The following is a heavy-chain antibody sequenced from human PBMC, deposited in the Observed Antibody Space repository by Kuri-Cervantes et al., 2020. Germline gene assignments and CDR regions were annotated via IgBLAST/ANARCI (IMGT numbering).Heavy chain of an antibody. CDR3: AKDMAARSRKFDY. CDR2: IYSCGST. CDR1: GFTVSSNY. D-gene: IGHD6-6*01. Sequence: GESLKISCAASGFTVSSNYMSWVRQAPGKGLEWVSVIYSCGSTYYADSVKGRFTISRDNSKNTLYLQMNSLRAEDTAVYYCAKDMAARSRKFDYWGQGTLVTVSS. V-gene: IGHV3-66*03. J-gene: IGHJ4*02.